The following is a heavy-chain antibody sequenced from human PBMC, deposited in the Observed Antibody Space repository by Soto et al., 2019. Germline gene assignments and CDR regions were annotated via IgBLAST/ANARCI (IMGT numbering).Heavy chain of an antibody. CDR2: INHSGST. CDR1: GGSFSGYY. Sequence: SETLSITCAVYGGSFSGYYWSWIRQPPGMGLEWIGEINHSGSTNYNPSLKSRVTISVDTSKNQFSLKLSSVTAADTAVYYCARVREVRGVIKVYYYYGMDVWGQGTTVT. V-gene: IGHV4-34*01. CDR3: ARVREVRGVIKVYYYYGMDV. J-gene: IGHJ6*02. D-gene: IGHD3-10*01.